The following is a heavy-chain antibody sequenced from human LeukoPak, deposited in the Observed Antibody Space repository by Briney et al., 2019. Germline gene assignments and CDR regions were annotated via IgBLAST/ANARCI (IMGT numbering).Heavy chain of an antibody. V-gene: IGHV3-7*01. CDR2: IKNDGSEK. CDR3: AKDSVEGSSWYGKRKYFQH. Sequence: PGGSLRLSCAASGFTFSSYWMSWVRQAPGKGLEWVATIKNDGSEKNYVDSVKGRFTISRDNSKNTLYLQMNSLRAEDTAVYYCAKDSVEGSSWYGKRKYFQHWGQGTLVTVSS. CDR1: GFTFSSYW. J-gene: IGHJ1*01. D-gene: IGHD6-13*01.